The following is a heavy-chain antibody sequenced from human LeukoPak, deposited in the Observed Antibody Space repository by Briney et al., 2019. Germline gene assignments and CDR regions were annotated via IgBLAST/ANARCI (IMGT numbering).Heavy chain of an antibody. J-gene: IGHJ4*02. Sequence: AASVKVSCKASGYTFTSYGISWVRQAPGQGLEWMGWISAYNGNTNYAQKLQGRVTMTTDTSTSTAYMELRSLRSDDTAVYYCARGRQITMVRGVIIPFDYWGQGTLVTVSS. V-gene: IGHV1-18*04. CDR2: ISAYNGNT. D-gene: IGHD3-10*01. CDR1: GYTFTSYG. CDR3: ARGRQITMVRGVIIPFDY.